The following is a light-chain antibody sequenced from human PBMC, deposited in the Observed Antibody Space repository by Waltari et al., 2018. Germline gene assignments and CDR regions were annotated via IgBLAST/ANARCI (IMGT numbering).Light chain of an antibody. Sequence: SYELTQPPSVSVYPGQTARITCSGDALPRQYAYWYQQRPGQAPMLMIYQDTQRPSEIPERFSGSSSGTTVTLTISEVQAEDEADYYCQSADGSGTYVVFGGGTKLTVL. CDR2: QDT. CDR1: ALPRQY. J-gene: IGLJ2*01. CDR3: QSADGSGTYVV. V-gene: IGLV3-25*03.